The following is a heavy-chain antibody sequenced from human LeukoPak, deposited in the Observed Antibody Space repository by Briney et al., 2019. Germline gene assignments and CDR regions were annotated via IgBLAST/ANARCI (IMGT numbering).Heavy chain of an antibody. CDR2: IIPILGIA. CDR3: ARTLYYYYGMDV. V-gene: IGHV1-69*04. CDR1: GGTFSSYA. J-gene: IGHJ6*02. Sequence: SVKVSCKASGGTFSSYAISWVRQAPGQGLEWMGRIIPILGIANYAQKFQGRVTITADKSTSTAYMELSSLRSKDTAVYYCARTLYYYYGMDVWGQGTTVTVSS.